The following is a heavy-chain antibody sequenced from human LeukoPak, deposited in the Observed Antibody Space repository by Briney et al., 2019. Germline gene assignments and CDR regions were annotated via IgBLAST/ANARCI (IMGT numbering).Heavy chain of an antibody. CDR3: AKDSCSSTSCYFDI. CDR2: ISWNSGSI. V-gene: IGHV3-9*03. CDR1: GFTFDDYA. Sequence: GRSLRLSCAASGFTFDDYAMHWVRQAPGKGLEWVSGISWNSGSIGYADSVKGRFTISRDNAKNSLYLQMNSLRAEDMALYYCAKDSCSSTSCYFDIWGQGTMVTVSS. J-gene: IGHJ3*02. D-gene: IGHD2-2*01.